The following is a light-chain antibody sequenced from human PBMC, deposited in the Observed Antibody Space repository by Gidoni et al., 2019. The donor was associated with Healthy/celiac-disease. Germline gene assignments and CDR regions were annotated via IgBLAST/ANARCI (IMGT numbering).Light chain of an antibody. Sequence: DMPMTQSPSTLSASVGDRVTITCRASQSISSWLAWYQQKPGKAPKLLIYKASSLESGVPSRFSGSGSGTEFTLTISSLQPDDFATYYCQQYNSYKLTFXGXTKVEIK. CDR2: KAS. CDR3: QQYNSYKLT. V-gene: IGKV1-5*03. CDR1: QSISSW. J-gene: IGKJ4*01.